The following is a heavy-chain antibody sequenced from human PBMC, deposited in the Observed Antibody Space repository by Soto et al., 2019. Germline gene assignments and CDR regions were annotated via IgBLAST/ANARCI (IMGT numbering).Heavy chain of an antibody. J-gene: IGHJ6*02. CDR2: LIPIFGTA. CDR3: ARDRSAVVTSCGMDV. Sequence: QVQLVQSGAEVKKPGSSVKVSCKASGGTFSSYAISWVRQAPGQGLEWIGVLIPIFGTANYAQKFQVRVTITADESTSTADMELSSLRSEATVVYYCARDRSAVVTSCGMDVWGQGTTDTVSS. CDR1: GGTFSSYA. V-gene: IGHV1-69*01. D-gene: IGHD2-21*02.